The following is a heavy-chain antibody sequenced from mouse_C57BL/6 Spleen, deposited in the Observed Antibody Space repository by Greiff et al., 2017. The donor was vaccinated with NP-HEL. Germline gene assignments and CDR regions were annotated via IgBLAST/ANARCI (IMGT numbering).Heavy chain of an antibody. Sequence: EVQLQQSGPELVKPGASVKMSCKASGYTFTDYNMHWVKQSHGKSLEWIGYINPNNGGTSYNQKFKGKATLTVNKSSSTAYMELRSLTSEDSAVYYCARDGLEGYLFDYWGQGTTLTVSS. J-gene: IGHJ2*01. D-gene: IGHD1-2*01. CDR1: GYTFTDYN. V-gene: IGHV1-22*01. CDR2: INPNNGGT. CDR3: ARDGLEGYLFDY.